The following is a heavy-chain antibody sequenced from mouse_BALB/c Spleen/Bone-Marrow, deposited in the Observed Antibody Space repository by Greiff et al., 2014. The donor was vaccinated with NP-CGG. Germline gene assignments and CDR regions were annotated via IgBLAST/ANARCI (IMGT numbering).Heavy chain of an antibody. CDR3: AEGSLPPYAMDY. Sequence: VQLQQSGAELVKPGDSVKLSCTASGFNIKDTYMHWVKQRPEQGLEWMGRIDPANGNTKYDPKFQGKATITADTSSNTAYLQLSSLTSEDTAVYSGAEGSLPPYAMDYWGQGTSVTVSS. CDR2: IDPANGNT. J-gene: IGHJ4*01. V-gene: IGHV14-3*02. D-gene: IGHD2-12*01. CDR1: GFNIKDTY.